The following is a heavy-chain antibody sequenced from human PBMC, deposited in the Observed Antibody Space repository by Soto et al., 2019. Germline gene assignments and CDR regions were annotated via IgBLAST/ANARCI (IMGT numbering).Heavy chain of an antibody. D-gene: IGHD4-17*01. Sequence: ASVKVSCKASGYTFTSYGISWVRQAPGQGLEWMGWISAYNGNTNYAQKLQGRVTMTTDTSTSTAYMELRSLRSDDTAVYYCALLNNDYGDYMYYFDYWGQGTLVTVSS. V-gene: IGHV1-18*01. CDR3: ALLNNDYGDYMYYFDY. CDR2: ISAYNGNT. J-gene: IGHJ4*02. CDR1: GYTFTSYG.